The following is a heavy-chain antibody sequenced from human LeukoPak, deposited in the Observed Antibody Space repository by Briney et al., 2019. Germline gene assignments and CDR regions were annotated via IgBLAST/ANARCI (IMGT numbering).Heavy chain of an antibody. CDR1: GFTFSSYS. D-gene: IGHD3-22*01. V-gene: IGHV3-21*03. J-gene: IGHJ3*02. CDR2: ISSSSSYI. CDR3: TRRYNYDNSGYYYVRDAFDI. Sequence: PGGSLRLSCAASGFTFSSYSMNWVRQAPGKGLEWVSSISSSSSYIYYADSVKGRFTISRDNAKNSLYLQMNSLKTEDTAVYYCTRRYNYDNSGYYYVRDAFDIWGQGTMVTVSS.